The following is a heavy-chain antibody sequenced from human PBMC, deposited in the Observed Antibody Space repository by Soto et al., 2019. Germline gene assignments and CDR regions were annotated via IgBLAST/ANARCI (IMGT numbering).Heavy chain of an antibody. CDR3: ASSYSDDASAFDI. CDR1: GFTFSSYG. J-gene: IGHJ3*02. V-gene: IGHV3-33*01. D-gene: IGHD4-17*01. CDR2: IWYDGSNK. Sequence: QVQLVESGGGVVQPGRSLRLSCAASGFTFSSYGMHWVRQAPCKGLERVAVIWYDGSNKYYADSVKGRFTISRDNSKNTLYLHMISRRPEDTAVYYCASSYSDDASAFDIWGQGTMVTVSS.